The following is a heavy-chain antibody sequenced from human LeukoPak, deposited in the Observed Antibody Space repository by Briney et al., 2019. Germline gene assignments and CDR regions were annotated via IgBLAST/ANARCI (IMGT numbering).Heavy chain of an antibody. CDR2: ISGSGGST. Sequence: GGSLRLSCAASGFTFSSYAMSWVRQAPGKGLEWVSAISGSGGSTYYADSVKGRFTISRDNSKNTLYLQMNSLRAEDTAVYYCANSIVVVPAAYDYWGQGTLVTVSS. CDR1: GFTFSSYA. V-gene: IGHV3-23*01. D-gene: IGHD2-2*01. CDR3: ANSIVVVPAAYDY. J-gene: IGHJ4*02.